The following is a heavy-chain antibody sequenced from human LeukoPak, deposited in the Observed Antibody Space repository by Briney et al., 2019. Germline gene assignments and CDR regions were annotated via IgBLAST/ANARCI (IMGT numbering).Heavy chain of an antibody. J-gene: IGHJ4*02. CDR2: TSTSGGST. CDR1: GFIFNKAW. CDR3: ATARGGY. V-gene: IGHV3-23*01. D-gene: IGHD2-15*01. Sequence: GGSLRLSCAASGFIFNKAWMNWVRQAPGKGLEWVSGTSTSGGSTYYADSVKGRFTISRGNSKNTLSLQMTSLRAEDTAVYYCATARGGYWGQGTLVTVSS.